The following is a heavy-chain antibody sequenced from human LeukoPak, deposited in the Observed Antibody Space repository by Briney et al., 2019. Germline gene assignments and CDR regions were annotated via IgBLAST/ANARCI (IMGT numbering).Heavy chain of an antibody. CDR3: ARGPYDFWSGYYPVYYYYYYMDV. CDR1: GGSFSGYY. D-gene: IGHD3-3*01. Sequence: KPSETLSLTCAVYGGSFSGYYWSWIRQPPGKGLEWIGEINHSGSTNYNPSLKSRVTISVDTSKNQSSLKLSSVTAADTAVYYCARGPYDFWSGYYPVYYYYYYMDVWGKGTTVTVSS. V-gene: IGHV4-34*01. CDR2: INHSGST. J-gene: IGHJ6*03.